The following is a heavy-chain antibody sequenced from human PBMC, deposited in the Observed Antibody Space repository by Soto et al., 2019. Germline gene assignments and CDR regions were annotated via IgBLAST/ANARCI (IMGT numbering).Heavy chain of an antibody. D-gene: IGHD3-9*01. J-gene: IGHJ4*02. CDR1: GFTAGDYA. Sequence: GGSLRLSCTISGFTAGDYALSWVRQAPGKGLEWVGFIRGKASRGTTEYAASLKGRFSISRDDSKGVAWLQMNSLKTEDTAVYYCTRTFYDIMTGLYSFDYWGRGVLVTVSS. CDR2: IRGKASRGTT. V-gene: IGHV3-49*04. CDR3: TRTFYDIMTGLYSFDY.